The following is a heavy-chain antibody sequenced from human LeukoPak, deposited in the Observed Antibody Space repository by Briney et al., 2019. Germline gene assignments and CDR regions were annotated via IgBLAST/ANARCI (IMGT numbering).Heavy chain of an antibody. CDR1: GFTFSSYA. D-gene: IGHD5-24*01. J-gene: IGHJ4*02. CDR3: AREGRDGYNDY. Sequence: GGSLRLSCEASGFTFSSYAMHWVRQAPGKGLEWVAVISYDGSNKYYADSVKGRFTISRDNSKNTLYLQMNSLRAEDTAVYYCAREGRDGYNDYWGQGTLVTVSS. V-gene: IGHV3-30*04. CDR2: ISYDGSNK.